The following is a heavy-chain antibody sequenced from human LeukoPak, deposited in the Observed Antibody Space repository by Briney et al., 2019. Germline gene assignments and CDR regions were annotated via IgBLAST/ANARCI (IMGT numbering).Heavy chain of an antibody. D-gene: IGHD6-13*01. J-gene: IGHJ4*02. V-gene: IGHV1-18*01. CDR2: ISAYNGNT. CDR1: GYTFTSYG. CDR3: ARDRRIAADFFDY. Sequence: ASVKVSCTASGYTFTSYGISWVRQAPGQGLEWMGWISAYNGNTNYAQKLQGRVTMTTDTSTSTACMELRSLRSDDTAVYYCARDRRIAADFFDYWGQGTLVTVSS.